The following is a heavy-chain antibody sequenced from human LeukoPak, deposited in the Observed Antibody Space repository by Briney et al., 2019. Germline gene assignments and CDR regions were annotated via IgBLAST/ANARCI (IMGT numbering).Heavy chain of an antibody. J-gene: IGHJ4*02. CDR3: TTDLGSGWYVVDY. CDR2: IKSKTDGGTT. D-gene: IGHD6-19*01. CDR1: GFTFSNAW. V-gene: IGHV3-15*01. Sequence: GGSLRLSCAASGFTFSNAWMSWVRQAPGKGLEWVGRIKSKTDGGTTDYAAPVKGRFTISRDDSKNTLYLQMNSLKTEDTAVYYCTTDLGSGWYVVDYWGQGTLVTVSS.